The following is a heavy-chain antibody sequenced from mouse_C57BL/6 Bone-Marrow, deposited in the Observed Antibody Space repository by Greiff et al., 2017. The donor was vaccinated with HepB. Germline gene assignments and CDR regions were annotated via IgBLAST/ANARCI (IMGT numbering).Heavy chain of an antibody. Sequence: EVKLMESGGDLVKPGGSLKLSCAASGFTFSSYGMSWVRQTPDKRLEWVATISSGGSYTYYPDSVKGRFTISRDNAKNTLYLQMSSLKSEDTAMYYCARRPDYYFDYWGQGTTLTVSS. CDR2: ISSGGSYT. J-gene: IGHJ2*01. CDR3: ARRPDYYFDY. CDR1: GFTFSSYG. V-gene: IGHV5-6*02.